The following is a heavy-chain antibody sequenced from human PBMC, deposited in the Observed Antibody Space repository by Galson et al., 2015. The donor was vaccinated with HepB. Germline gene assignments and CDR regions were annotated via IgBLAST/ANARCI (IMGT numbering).Heavy chain of an antibody. CDR2: ISGSGGSA. CDR1: GFTFSSYA. D-gene: IGHD2-2*01. V-gene: IGHV3-23*01. Sequence: SLRLSCAASGFTFSSYAMSWVRQAPGKGLEWVSAISGSGGSAYYADSVKGRFTISRDNSKDTLYLQMNSLRAEDTAVCYCAKDPWSVPAAMWAEHYMDVWGKGTTVTVSS. J-gene: IGHJ6*03. CDR3: AKDPWSVPAAMWAEHYMDV.